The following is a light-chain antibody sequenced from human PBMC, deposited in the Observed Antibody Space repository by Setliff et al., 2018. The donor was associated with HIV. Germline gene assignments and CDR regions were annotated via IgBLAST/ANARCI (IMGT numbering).Light chain of an antibody. V-gene: IGKV3-11*01. J-gene: IGKJ4*01. CDR2: DAS. Sequence: IVLTQSPVTLSLSLGESATLSCRASQSVSTYVAWYQQKIGRPPRLPIYDASVRATGIPARFSGGGSGTDFTLTITSLEPDDRAVYFCQCRSDWGGTFGGGTK. CDR1: QSVSTY. CDR3: QCRSDWGGT.